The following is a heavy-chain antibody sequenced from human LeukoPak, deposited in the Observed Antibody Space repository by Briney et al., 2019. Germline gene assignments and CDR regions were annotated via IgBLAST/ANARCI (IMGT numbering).Heavy chain of an antibody. CDR3: ASTYYYDSSGYYQPEHFDY. V-gene: IGHV4-4*07. J-gene: IGHJ4*02. Sequence: SETLSLTCTVSGGSISSYYWSWIRQPAGKGLEWIGRIYTSGSTNYNPSLKSRVTMSVDTSKNQFSLKLSSVTAADTAVYYCASTYYYDSSGYYQPEHFDYWGQGTLVTVSS. D-gene: IGHD3-22*01. CDR1: GGSISSYY. CDR2: IYTSGST.